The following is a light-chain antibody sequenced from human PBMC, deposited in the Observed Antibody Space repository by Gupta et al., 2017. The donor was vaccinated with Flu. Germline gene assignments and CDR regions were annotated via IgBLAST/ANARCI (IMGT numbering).Light chain of an antibody. CDR3: QQYNTWQT. CDR1: QTVSSN. CDR2: GAS. Sequence: EIVMTQSPATLSVSPGERATLSCRASQTVSSNLAWYQQKPGQAPRLLIYGASTRATGIPARFSGSGSGTEFTLTISRLQSEDFAVYYWQQYNTWQTFGQGTKVEIK. V-gene: IGKV3-15*01. J-gene: IGKJ1*01.